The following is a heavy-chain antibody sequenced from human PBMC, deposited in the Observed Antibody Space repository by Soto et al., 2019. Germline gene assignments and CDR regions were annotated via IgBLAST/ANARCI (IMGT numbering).Heavy chain of an antibody. V-gene: IGHV3-30*18. CDR1: GFTFSDYA. CDR2: VSHDGRNT. CDR3: AKGGRQWLVTSDFNF. D-gene: IGHD6-19*01. J-gene: IGHJ4*02. Sequence: VQLVESGGGVVQPARSLRLSCAGSGFTFSDYAMHWFHQAPGEGLEWVAVVSHDGRNTHYADSVKGRFTISRDSSKNTVSLEMTSLRAEDTAVYYCAKGGRQWLVTSDFNFWGQGALGTVSS.